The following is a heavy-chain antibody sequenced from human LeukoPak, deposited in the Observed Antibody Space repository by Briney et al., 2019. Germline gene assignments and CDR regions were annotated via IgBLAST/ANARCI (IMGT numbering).Heavy chain of an antibody. Sequence: SVKVSCKASGGTFSSYAISWVRQAPGQGLECMGGIIPIFGTANYAQKFQGRVTITADESTSTAYMELSSLRSEDTAVYYCAIHLTGYYSPCDYWGQGTLVTVSS. CDR2: IIPIFGTA. CDR3: AIHLTGYYSPCDY. D-gene: IGHD3-9*01. J-gene: IGHJ4*02. CDR1: GGTFSSYA. V-gene: IGHV1-69*13.